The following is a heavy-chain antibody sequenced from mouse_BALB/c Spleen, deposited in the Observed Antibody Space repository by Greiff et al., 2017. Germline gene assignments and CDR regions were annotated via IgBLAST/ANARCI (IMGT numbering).Heavy chain of an antibody. V-gene: IGHV1-87*01. D-gene: IGHD2-4*01. Sequence: VQLQQSGAELARPGASVKLSCKASGYTFTSYWMQWVKQRPGQGLEWIGAIYPGDGDTRYTQKFKGKATLTADKSSSTAYMQLSSLASEDSAVYYCARSPYDYDEAYWGQGTLVTVSA. J-gene: IGHJ3*01. CDR2: IYPGDGDT. CDR3: ARSPYDYDEAY. CDR1: GYTFTSYW.